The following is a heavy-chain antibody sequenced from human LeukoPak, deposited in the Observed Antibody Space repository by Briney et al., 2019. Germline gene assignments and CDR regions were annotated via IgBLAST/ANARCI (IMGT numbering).Heavy chain of an antibody. CDR3: ARDLMVRGARGY. CDR1: GYTFTGYY. CDR2: INPNSGGT. V-gene: IGHV1-2*02. J-gene: IGHJ4*02. D-gene: IGHD3-10*01. Sequence: ASMKVSCKASGYTFTGYYMHWVRQAPGQGLEWMGWINPNSGGTNYAQKFQGRVTMTRDTSISTAYMELSRLRSDDTAVYYCARDLMVRGARGYWGQGTLVTVSS.